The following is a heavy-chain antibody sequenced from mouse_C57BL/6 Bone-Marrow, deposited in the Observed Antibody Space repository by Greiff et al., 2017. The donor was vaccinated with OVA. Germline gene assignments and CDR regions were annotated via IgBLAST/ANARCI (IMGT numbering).Heavy chain of an antibody. J-gene: IGHJ3*01. D-gene: IGHD1-1*01. CDR3: ASRYYYGSSPAWFAY. V-gene: IGHV1-61*01. CDR2: IYPSDSET. Sequence: VQLQQSGAELVRPGSSVKLSCKASGYTFTSYWMDWVKQRPGQGLEWIGNIYPSDSETHYNQKFKDKATLTVDKSSSTAYMQLSSLTSEDSAVYYCASRYYYGSSPAWFAYWGQGTLVTVSA. CDR1: GYTFTSYW.